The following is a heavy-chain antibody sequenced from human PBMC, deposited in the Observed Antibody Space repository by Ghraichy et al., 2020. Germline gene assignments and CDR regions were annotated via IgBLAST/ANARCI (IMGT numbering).Heavy chain of an antibody. CDR3: VGSTYFLISGSYRGDAFDI. CDR2: IYSGGST. J-gene: IGHJ3*02. D-gene: IGHD3-16*02. CDR1: GFNVSSKY. V-gene: IGHV3-53*01. Sequence: GGSLRLSCASSGFNVSSKYMSWVRQAPGKGLEWVSIIYSGGSTYYADPVQGRFTISRDNSKNTLYFKMNSLRAEDTAVYYCVGSTYFLISGSYRGDAFDIWGQGTMVTVSS.